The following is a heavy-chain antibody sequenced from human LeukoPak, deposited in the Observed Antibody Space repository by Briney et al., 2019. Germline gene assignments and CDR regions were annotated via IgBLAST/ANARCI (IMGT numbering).Heavy chain of an antibody. Sequence: ASVKVSCKVSGYTLTELSMHWVRQAPGQGLEWMGWINPNSGGTNYAQKFQGRVTMTRDTSISTAYMELSRLRSDDTAVYYCARAAVDCSSTSCPLYYYYYYMDVWGKGTTVTVSS. CDR1: GYTLTELS. CDR2: INPNSGGT. J-gene: IGHJ6*03. D-gene: IGHD2-2*01. CDR3: ARAAVDCSSTSCPLYYYYYYMDV. V-gene: IGHV1-2*02.